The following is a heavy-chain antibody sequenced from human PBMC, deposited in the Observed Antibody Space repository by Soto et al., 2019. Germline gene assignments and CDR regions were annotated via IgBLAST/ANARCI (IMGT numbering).Heavy chain of an antibody. J-gene: IGHJ4*02. CDR3: AKDLDSSWYPN. Sequence: GGSLRLSCAASGFTFSSYAMSWVRQAPGKGLEWVSAISGSGGSTYYVDSVKGRFTISRDNSKDTLYLQMNSLRAEDTAVYYCAKDLDSSWYPNWGQGTLVTVSS. V-gene: IGHV3-23*01. CDR2: ISGSGGST. D-gene: IGHD6-13*01. CDR1: GFTFSSYA.